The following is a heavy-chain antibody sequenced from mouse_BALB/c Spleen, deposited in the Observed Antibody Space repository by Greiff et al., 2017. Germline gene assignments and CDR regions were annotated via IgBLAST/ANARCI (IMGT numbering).Heavy chain of an antibody. CDR2: ISYSGST. CDR1: GYSITSDYA. V-gene: IGHV3-2*02. J-gene: IGHJ2*01. Sequence: EVKLVESGPGLVKPSQSLSLTCTVTGYSITSDYAWNWIRQFPGNKLEWMGYISYSGSTSYNPSLKSRISITRDTSKNQFFLQLNSVTTEDTATYYCASETYYGNYNDWGEGTTLTVAA. D-gene: IGHD2-10*01. CDR3: ASETYYGNYND.